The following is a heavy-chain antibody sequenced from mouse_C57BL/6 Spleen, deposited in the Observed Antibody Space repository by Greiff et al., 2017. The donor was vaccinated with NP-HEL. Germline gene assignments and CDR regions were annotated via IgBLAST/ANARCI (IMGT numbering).Heavy chain of an antibody. D-gene: IGHD2-5*01. V-gene: IGHV1-80*01. CDR3: ARSYSNYVNFDY. Sequence: QVQLKESGAELVKPGASVKISCKASGYAFSSYWMNWVKQRPGKGLEWIGQIYPGDGDTNYNGKFKGKATLTADKSSSTAYMQLSSLTSEDSAVYFCARSYSNYVNFDYWGQGTTLTVSS. CDR2: IYPGDGDT. J-gene: IGHJ2*01. CDR1: GYAFSSYW.